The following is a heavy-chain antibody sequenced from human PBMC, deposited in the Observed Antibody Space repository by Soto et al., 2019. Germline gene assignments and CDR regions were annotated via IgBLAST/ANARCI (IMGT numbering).Heavy chain of an antibody. D-gene: IGHD2-2*01. CDR1: GYTSTNYG. CDR2: INAGSGNT. Sequence: QVQLVQSGTEVMKPGASVKVSCKASGYTSTNYGMHWVRQAPGQRLEWMGWINAGSGNTKYSQKFPGRITITRDTSASTVYMKLSRLRSEDTAVYYCANDIIVLLGAKGLDYWGQGALVTVSS. CDR3: ANDIIVLLGAKGLDY. V-gene: IGHV1-3*01. J-gene: IGHJ4*02.